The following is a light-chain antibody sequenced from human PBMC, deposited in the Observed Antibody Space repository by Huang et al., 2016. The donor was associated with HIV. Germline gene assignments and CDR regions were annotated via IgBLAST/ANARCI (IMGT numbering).Light chain of an antibody. V-gene: IGKV3D-20*01. CDR1: QSMRNNY. J-gene: IGKJ2*01. CDR2: DAH. Sequence: IVLTQSPATLSLSPGERATLTCGASQSMRNNYLAWYQQKPGLAHRLRIDDAHVRATGIPDRCSGSGSGTDFTLTISRLEPEDCAMYYCQQYSTSSYTFGQGTKVDI. CDR3: QQYSTSSYT.